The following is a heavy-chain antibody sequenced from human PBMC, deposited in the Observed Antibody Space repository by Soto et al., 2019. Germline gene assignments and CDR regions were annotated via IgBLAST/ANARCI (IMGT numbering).Heavy chain of an antibody. CDR3: ARGGVGAILLDY. D-gene: IGHD1-26*01. J-gene: IGHJ4*02. CDR1: GGTFSSYT. Sequence: QVQLVQSGAEVKKPGSSVKVSCKASGGTFSSYTISWVRQAPGQGLEWMGRFIPILGIANYAQKFQGRVTITADKSTSTAYMELSSLRSEDTAVYYCARGGVGAILLDYWGQGTLVTVSS. V-gene: IGHV1-69*02. CDR2: FIPILGIA.